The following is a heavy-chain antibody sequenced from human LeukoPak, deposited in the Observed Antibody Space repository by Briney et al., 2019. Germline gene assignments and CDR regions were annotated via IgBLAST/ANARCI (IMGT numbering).Heavy chain of an antibody. CDR2: ISAYNGHT. J-gene: IGHJ3*02. CDR1: GYTFTSYG. V-gene: IGHV1-18*01. D-gene: IGHD1-26*01. CDR3: ARGGRWELPRPYAFDI. Sequence: GASVKVSCKASGYTFTSYGISWVRQAPGQGLGWMGWISAYNGHTNYAQKLQGRVTMTTDTSTSTAYMELRSLRSDDTADYYCARGGRWELPRPYAFDIWGQGTMVTVSS.